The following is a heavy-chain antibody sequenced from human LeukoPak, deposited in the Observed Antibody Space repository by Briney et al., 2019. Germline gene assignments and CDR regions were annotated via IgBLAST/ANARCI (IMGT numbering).Heavy chain of an antibody. CDR2: ISSSGSTI. V-gene: IGHV3-48*03. J-gene: IGHJ1*01. D-gene: IGHD1-26*01. CDR1: GFTFSSYE. Sequence: PGGSLRLSCAASGFTFSSYEMNWVRQAPGKGLEWVSYISSSGSTIYYADSVKGRFTISRDNSKNTLYLQMNSLRAEDTAVYYCARDPGRGIVGATPQLWGQGTLVTVSS. CDR3: ARDPGRGIVGATPQL.